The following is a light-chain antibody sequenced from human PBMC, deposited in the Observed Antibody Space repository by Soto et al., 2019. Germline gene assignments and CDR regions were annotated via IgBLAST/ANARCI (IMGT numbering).Light chain of an antibody. CDR2: GAS. Sequence: EIVLTQSPGTLSLSPGERATLSCRASQSFSSSYLAWYQQKPGQAPRLLIYGASSRATGIPDRFSGSGSGTDFTLTISSLEPEDFAVYSCQQYGSALLTFGPGTKVDVK. J-gene: IGKJ3*01. CDR1: QSFSSSY. CDR3: QQYGSALLT. V-gene: IGKV3-20*01.